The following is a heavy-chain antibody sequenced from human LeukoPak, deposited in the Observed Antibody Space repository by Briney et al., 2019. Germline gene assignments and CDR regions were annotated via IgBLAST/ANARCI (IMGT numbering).Heavy chain of an antibody. CDR2: ISWNSGSI. J-gene: IGHJ3*02. Sequence: GGSLRLSCAASGFTFDDYAVHWVRQAPGKGLEWVSGISWNSGSIGYADSVKGRFTISRDNAKNPLYLQMNSLRAEDTALYYCAKDMGDSGWFDAFDIWGQGTMVTASS. V-gene: IGHV3-9*01. CDR1: GFTFDDYA. D-gene: IGHD6-19*01. CDR3: AKDMGDSGWFDAFDI.